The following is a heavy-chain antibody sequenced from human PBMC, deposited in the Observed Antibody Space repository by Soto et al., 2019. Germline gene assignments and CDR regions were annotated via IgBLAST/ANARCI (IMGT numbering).Heavy chain of an antibody. CDR1: GDSISIPTW. CDR3: AGGPYGSGNQHLNI. D-gene: IGHD3-10*01. V-gene: IGHV4-4*02. J-gene: IGHJ4*02. CDR2: MYHSGST. Sequence: SETLSLTCAVSGDSISIPTWWTWFRQPPGRGLEWIGEMYHSGSTNYKSSLTSRVTISVDKSKNHFSLNLKSVTAADTAVYYCAGGPYGSGNQHLNIWGQGVLVTVSS.